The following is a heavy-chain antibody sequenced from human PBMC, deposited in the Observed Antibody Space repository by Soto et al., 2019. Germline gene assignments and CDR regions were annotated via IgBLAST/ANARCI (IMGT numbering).Heavy chain of an antibody. Sequence: ASVTVSCKASGYTFTGYYMHWVRQAPGQGLEWMGWINPNSGGTNYAQKFQGWVTMTRDTSISTAYMELSRLRSDDTAVYYCARVGQQLVRDDDAFDIWGQGTMVTVSS. CDR1: GYTFTGYY. J-gene: IGHJ3*02. D-gene: IGHD6-13*01. CDR2: INPNSGGT. CDR3: ARVGQQLVRDDDAFDI. V-gene: IGHV1-2*04.